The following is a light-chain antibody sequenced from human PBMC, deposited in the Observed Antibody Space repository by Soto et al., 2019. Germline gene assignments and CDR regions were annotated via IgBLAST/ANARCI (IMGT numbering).Light chain of an antibody. J-gene: IGLJ1*01. Sequence: QAVVTQPSSASGTPGQRVTISCSGSSSNIGSNTVNWYQQLPGTAPKLLIYINNQRPSGVPDRFSGSKSGTSASLAISGLQSEDEADYYCAAWDDSLNGPGYVFGTGTKVTVL. CDR1: SSNIGSNT. CDR3: AAWDDSLNGPGYV. CDR2: INN. V-gene: IGLV1-44*01.